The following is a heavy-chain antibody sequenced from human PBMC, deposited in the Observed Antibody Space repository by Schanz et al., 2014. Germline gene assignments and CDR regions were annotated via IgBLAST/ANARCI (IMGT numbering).Heavy chain of an antibody. V-gene: IGHV3-66*03. CDR2: MYINSGST. Sequence: EVQLVESGGGLLQPGGSLRLSCAVSGFPVNTNYMSWVRQAPGKGLEWISSMYINSGSTQYADSIKGRFIISRDSSKNTLFLQKNRLRSEGSSVYMSARDAGRDGNNLAFDGGGQGALVTVSS. J-gene: IGHJ1*01. D-gene: IGHD6-13*01. CDR3: ARDAGRDGNNLAFDG. CDR1: GFPVNTNY.